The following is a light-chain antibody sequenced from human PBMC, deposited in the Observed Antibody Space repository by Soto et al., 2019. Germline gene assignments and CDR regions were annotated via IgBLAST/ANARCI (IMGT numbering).Light chain of an antibody. CDR1: QSLDRY. CDR2: AAS. J-gene: IGKJ5*01. Sequence: DIQMTHSPSSLSASVRDSVTITCLASQSLDRYLQWYQQKPGKAPKLLIYAASTLQSGVPSRFSGSGSGRDFTLTISSLQPDDFATYFCQQTYSLPPDFTSVQGTRLDSK. CDR3: QQTYSLPPDFT. V-gene: IGKV1-39*01.